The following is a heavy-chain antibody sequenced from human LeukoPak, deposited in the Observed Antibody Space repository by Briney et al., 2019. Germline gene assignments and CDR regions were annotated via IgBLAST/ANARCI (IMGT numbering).Heavy chain of an antibody. V-gene: IGHV3-30-3*01. J-gene: IGHJ4*02. D-gene: IGHD6-19*01. CDR2: ISYDGGNK. CDR3: AREVSSGWQTAFDY. CDR1: GFTFSSYA. Sequence: PGGSLRLSCAASGFTFSSYAMRWVRQAPGKGLEWVAVISYDGGNKYYADSVKGRFTISRDNSKNTLYLQMNSLRAEDTAVYYCAREVSSGWQTAFDYWGQGTLVTVSS.